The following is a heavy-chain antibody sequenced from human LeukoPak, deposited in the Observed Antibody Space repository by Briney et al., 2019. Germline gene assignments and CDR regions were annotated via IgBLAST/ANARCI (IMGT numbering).Heavy chain of an antibody. Sequence: GGSLRLSCAVSGFTFTSYWMHWVRQAPGKGLVWVSRINSDGSSTSYADSVKGRFTISRDNAENTLYLQMNSLRAEDTAVYYCASPVAGSGDYYALNYWGQGTLVTVSS. CDR2: INSDGSST. J-gene: IGHJ4*02. V-gene: IGHV3-74*01. CDR1: GFTFTSYW. D-gene: IGHD3-22*01. CDR3: ASPVAGSGDYYALNY.